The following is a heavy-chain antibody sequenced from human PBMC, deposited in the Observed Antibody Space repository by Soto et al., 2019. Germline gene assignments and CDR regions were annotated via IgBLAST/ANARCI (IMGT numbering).Heavy chain of an antibody. D-gene: IGHD1-26*01. CDR2: VYTSGST. V-gene: IGHV4-4*07. CDR3: ARDKVYSGSYNWFDC. J-gene: IGHJ5*01. Sequence: NPSETLSLTCTVSGGSISSYYWSWIRQPAGKGLEWIGRVYTSGSTNYNPSLKSRVTMSVDTSKNQFSLKLSSVTAADTAVYYCARDKVYSGSYNWFDCWGQGTLVTVSS. CDR1: GGSISSYY.